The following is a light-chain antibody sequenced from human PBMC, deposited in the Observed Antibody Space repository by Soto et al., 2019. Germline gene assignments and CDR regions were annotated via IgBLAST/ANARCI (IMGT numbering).Light chain of an antibody. J-gene: IGLJ2*01. CDR3: SSYTSSSTVV. CDR2: DVS. CDR1: SSDVGGYTY. V-gene: IGLV2-14*01. Sequence: QSALTQPASVSGSPGQSITISCTGTSSDVGGYTYVSWYQQHPGKAPKLMIYDVSNRPSGVSNRCSGSKSGNTASLTISGLQAEDEADDYYSSYTSSSTVVFGGGTKMTVL.